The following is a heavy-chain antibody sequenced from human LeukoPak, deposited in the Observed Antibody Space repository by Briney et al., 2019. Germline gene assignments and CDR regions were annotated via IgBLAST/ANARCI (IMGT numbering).Heavy chain of an antibody. J-gene: IGHJ4*02. CDR2: ISYDGSNK. Sequence: PGRSLRLSCAASGFTFSSYAMHWVRQAPGKGLEWVAVISYDGSNKYYADSVKGRFTVSRDNSKNTLYLRLNSLRADDTAVYYCARGATYYYGSGSSQFDYWGQGTLVTVSS. CDR1: GFTFSSYA. CDR3: ARGATYYYGSGSSQFDY. D-gene: IGHD3-10*01. V-gene: IGHV3-30*04.